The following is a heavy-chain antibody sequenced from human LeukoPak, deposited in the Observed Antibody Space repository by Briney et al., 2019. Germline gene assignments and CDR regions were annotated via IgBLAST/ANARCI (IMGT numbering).Heavy chain of an antibody. D-gene: IGHD1-26*01. CDR3: ARDKVVGPTYFDS. V-gene: IGHV3-21*01. CDR1: GFTFSSYS. CDR2: ISSSSSYI. Sequence: GGSLRLSCAASGFTFSSYSMNWVRQAPGKGLEWVSSISSSSSYIYYADSVKGRFTISRDNAKNSLYLQMNSLRAEDTAVYYCARDKVVGPTYFDSWGQGTLVTVSS. J-gene: IGHJ4*02.